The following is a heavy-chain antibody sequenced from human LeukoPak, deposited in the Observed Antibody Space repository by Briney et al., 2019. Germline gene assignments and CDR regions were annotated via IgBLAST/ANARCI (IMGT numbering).Heavy chain of an antibody. D-gene: IGHD6-19*01. Sequence: PSETLSLTCTVSGGSISSYYWTWIRQPAGKGLEWIGRIYTTGSTNYNPSLNSRVTMSVDTSKKQFSLKLSSVAAADTAVYYCARQIAVAGKAGLDYWGQGTLVTVSS. V-gene: IGHV4-4*07. J-gene: IGHJ4*02. CDR1: GGSISSYY. CDR3: ARQIAVAGKAGLDY. CDR2: IYTTGST.